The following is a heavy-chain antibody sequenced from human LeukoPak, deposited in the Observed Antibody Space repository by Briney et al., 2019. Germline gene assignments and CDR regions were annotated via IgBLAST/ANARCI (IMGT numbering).Heavy chain of an antibody. Sequence: PSETLSLTCTVSGGSLSSSSYYWGWIRQPPGKGLEWIGSIYYSGRTYYNPSLKSRVTISVDTSKNQFSLKLSSVTAADTAVYYCARVVDTAMVVYYYYYMDVWGKGTTVTISS. CDR1: GGSLSSSSYY. V-gene: IGHV4-39*01. J-gene: IGHJ6*03. CDR3: ARVVDTAMVVYYYYYMDV. CDR2: IYYSGRT. D-gene: IGHD5-18*01.